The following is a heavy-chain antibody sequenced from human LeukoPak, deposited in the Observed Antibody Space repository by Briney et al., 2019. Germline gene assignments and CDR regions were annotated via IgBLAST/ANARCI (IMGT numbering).Heavy chain of an antibody. J-gene: IGHJ4*02. CDR2: IYSGGST. CDR3: ARLYGDYT. D-gene: IGHD4-17*01. Sequence: GGSLRLSCAASGFTFSSYGMSWVRQAPGKGLEWVSVIYSGGSTYYADSVKGRFTISRDNSKNTLYLQMNSLRAEDTAVYYCARLYGDYTWGQGTLVTVSS. CDR1: GFTFSSYG. V-gene: IGHV3-66*04.